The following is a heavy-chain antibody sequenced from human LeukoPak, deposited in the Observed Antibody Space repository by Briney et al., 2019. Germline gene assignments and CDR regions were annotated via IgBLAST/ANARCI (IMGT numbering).Heavy chain of an antibody. CDR1: GFTFSSYA. J-gene: IGHJ4*02. Sequence: PGGSLRLSCAASGFTFSSYAMSWVRQAPGKGLEWVSTISGSGGSTYYADSVKGRFTISRGNSKNTLYLQMNSLRAEDTAVYYCAKSSTRQPGHFDYWGQGTLVTVSS. CDR2: ISGSGGST. CDR3: AKSSTRQPGHFDY. V-gene: IGHV3-23*01. D-gene: IGHD1-1*01.